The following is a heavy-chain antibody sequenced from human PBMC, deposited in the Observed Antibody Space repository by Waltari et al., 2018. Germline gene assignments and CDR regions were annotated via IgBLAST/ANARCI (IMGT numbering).Heavy chain of an antibody. CDR2: IYYSGST. D-gene: IGHD6-6*01. CDR3: AREARQRGNWFDP. CDR1: GGSISSYY. V-gene: IGHV4-59*01. Sequence: QVQLQESGPGLVKPSETLSLTCTVSGGSISSYYWSWIRQPPGKGLEWIGYIYYSGSTNYNPSLKSRVTISVDTSKNQFSLKLSSVTAADTAVYYCAREARQRGNWFDPWGQGTLVTVSS. J-gene: IGHJ5*02.